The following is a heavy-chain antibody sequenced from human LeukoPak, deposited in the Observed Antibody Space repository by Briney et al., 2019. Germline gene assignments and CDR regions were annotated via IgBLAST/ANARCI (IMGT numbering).Heavy chain of an antibody. CDR3: ARDYYGSGSLYYFDY. V-gene: IGHV4-4*07. CDR2: IYTSGST. D-gene: IGHD3-10*01. CDR1: GGSISSYY. J-gene: IGHJ4*02. Sequence: SETLSLTCTVSGGSISSYYWSWIRQPAGKGLEWIGRIYTSGSTNYNPSLKSRVTISVDKSKNQFTLKLSSVTAADTAVYYCARDYYGSGSLYYFDYWGQGTLVTVSS.